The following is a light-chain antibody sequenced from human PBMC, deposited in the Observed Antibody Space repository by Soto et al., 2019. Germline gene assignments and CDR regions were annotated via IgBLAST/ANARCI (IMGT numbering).Light chain of an antibody. CDR3: QQSYSTPPYT. CDR2: AAY. CDR1: QYINNY. Sequence: DFQMTQSPSSLSTSVGDRVTITCRASQYINNYLNSCQQKPGKAPKLLIFAAYNLQSGVPSRFSGSGSGTDFTLTISSLQPEDFATYYCQQSYSTPPYTFGQGTKLDMK. J-gene: IGKJ2*01. V-gene: IGKV1-39*01.